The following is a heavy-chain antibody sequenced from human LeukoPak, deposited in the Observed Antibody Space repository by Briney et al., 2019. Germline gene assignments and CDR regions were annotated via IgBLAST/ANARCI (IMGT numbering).Heavy chain of an antibody. CDR1: GYSFTNYW. D-gene: IGHD5-12*01. CDR3: ARLSGYSGYVDY. Sequence: GESLKISCKDSGYSFTNYWIGWVRQMPGKNLEWMGIIYVGDSDTRYSPSFQGQVTISADKSINTAYLQWSSLKASDAAMYYCARLSGYSGYVDYWGQGTLVTVSS. CDR2: IYVGDSDT. J-gene: IGHJ4*02. V-gene: IGHV5-51*01.